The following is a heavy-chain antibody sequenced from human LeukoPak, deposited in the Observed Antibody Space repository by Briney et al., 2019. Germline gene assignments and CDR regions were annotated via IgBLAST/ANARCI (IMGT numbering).Heavy chain of an antibody. CDR1: GFMLDNNW. D-gene: IGHD3-16*01. V-gene: IGHV3-23*01. Sequence: PGGSLRLSCVVSGFMLDNNWMHWVRQAPGKGLEWVSALTLSGTNTHYADSVKGRFTISRDVSKNTLYLQMNTLRAEDTAVYYCAKDSPLRTSYHGYFDYWGQGTLVTVSS. J-gene: IGHJ4*02. CDR3: AKDSPLRTSYHGYFDY. CDR2: LTLSGTNT.